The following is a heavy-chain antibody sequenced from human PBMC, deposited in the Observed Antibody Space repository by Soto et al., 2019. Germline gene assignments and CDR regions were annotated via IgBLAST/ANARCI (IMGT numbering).Heavy chain of an antibody. D-gene: IGHD3-22*01. CDR3: ATSKIYFFQRRGYHHVPIGF. Sequence: SETLSLTCAVSGGSLSSYYWSWIRQPPGKGLEWIGEIYHSGSTNYNPSLKSRVTISVDTSKNQFYLKLSSVTAADTAVYYCATSKIYFFQRRGYHHVPIGFWGQGTLVTVSS. CDR2: IYHSGST. J-gene: IGHJ4*02. V-gene: IGHV4-34*01. CDR1: GGSLSSYY.